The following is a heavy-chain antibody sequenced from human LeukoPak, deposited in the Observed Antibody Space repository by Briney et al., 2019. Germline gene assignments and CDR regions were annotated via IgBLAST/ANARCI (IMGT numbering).Heavy chain of an antibody. CDR2: IYYSGST. D-gene: IGHD5-18*01. CDR3: ARSRQAMARGYYYYGMDV. J-gene: IGHJ6*02. CDR1: GGSISSSSYY. Sequence: PSETLSLTCTVSGGSISSSSYYWGWIRQPPGKGLEWIGSIYYSGSTYYNPSLKSRVTISVDTSKNQFSLKLSSVTAADTAVYYCARSRQAMARGYYYYGMDVWGQGTTVTVSS. V-gene: IGHV4-39*07.